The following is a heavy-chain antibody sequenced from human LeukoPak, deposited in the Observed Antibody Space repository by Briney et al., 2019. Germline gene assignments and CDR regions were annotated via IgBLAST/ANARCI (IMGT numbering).Heavy chain of an antibody. J-gene: IGHJ4*02. D-gene: IGHD1-26*01. CDR1: GFTFSNYA. Sequence: GGSLRLSCATSGFTFSNYAMSWVRQAPGKGLEWVSAISGSGGSTYYADSVKGRFTISRANSKNTLYLQMTSLRAEDTALYYCAKSLGHYYSDFDYWGQGTLVTVSS. V-gene: IGHV3-23*01. CDR3: AKSLGHYYSDFDY. CDR2: ISGSGGST.